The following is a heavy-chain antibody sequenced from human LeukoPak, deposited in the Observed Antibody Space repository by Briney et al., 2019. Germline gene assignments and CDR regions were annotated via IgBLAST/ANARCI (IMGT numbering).Heavy chain of an antibody. V-gene: IGHV3-11*01. Sequence: GGTLRLSCAASGFTFSDYYMSWIRQAPGKGLEWVSYISSSGTTIYYADSVKGRFTISRDNAKNSLYLQMNSLRAEDTAVYYCARRRDSGSLQHFDYWGQGTLVTVSS. CDR2: ISSSGTTI. CDR1: GFTFSDYY. D-gene: IGHD1-26*01. J-gene: IGHJ4*02. CDR3: ARRRDSGSLQHFDY.